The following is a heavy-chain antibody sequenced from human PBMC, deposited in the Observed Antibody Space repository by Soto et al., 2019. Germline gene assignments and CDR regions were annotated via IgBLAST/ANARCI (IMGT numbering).Heavy chain of an antibody. CDR3: ERDLHSGGTYWDFDI. Sequence: QVQLVQSGAEVKKPGASVKVSCKASGDTFTHYGITWVRQAPGQGLEWMGWINSFSGDTNYPQKLQGRLTMTTDTSTNTVYMELRNLRSDDTAVYYCERDLHSGGTYWDFDIWGRGTLVTVSS. D-gene: IGHD2-15*01. V-gene: IGHV1-18*01. CDR2: INSFSGDT. CDR1: GDTFTHYG. J-gene: IGHJ2*01.